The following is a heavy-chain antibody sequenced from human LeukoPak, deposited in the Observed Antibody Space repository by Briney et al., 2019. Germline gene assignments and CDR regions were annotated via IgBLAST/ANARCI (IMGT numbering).Heavy chain of an antibody. CDR3: ARLVPERFFQLNPEGYYDS. V-gene: IGHV4-34*01. Sequence: SETLSLTCRVSGEPFSGYYWGWIRQPPGKGLELIGEINRSGNTDYNPSLKSRVSISIDTSKNQVSLNLFAVTAADTAVYYCARLVPERFFQLNPEGYYDSWGQGTLVTVSS. CDR2: INRSGNT. J-gene: IGHJ4*02. D-gene: IGHD3-3*01. CDR1: GEPFSGYY.